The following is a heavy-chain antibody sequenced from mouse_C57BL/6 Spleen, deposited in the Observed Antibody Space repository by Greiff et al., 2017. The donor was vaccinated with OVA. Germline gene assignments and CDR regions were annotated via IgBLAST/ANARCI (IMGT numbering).Heavy chain of an antibody. CDR2: ISDGGSYT. D-gene: IGHD2-4*01. CDR3: ARDIYYDYPWFAY. CDR1: GFTFSSYA. V-gene: IGHV5-4*01. J-gene: IGHJ3*01. Sequence: EVKVVESGGGLVKPGGSLKLSCAASGFTFSSYAMSWVRQTPEKRLEWVATISDGGSYTYYPDNVKGRFTISRDNAKNNLYLQMSHLKSEDTAMYYCARDIYYDYPWFAYWGQGTLVTVSA.